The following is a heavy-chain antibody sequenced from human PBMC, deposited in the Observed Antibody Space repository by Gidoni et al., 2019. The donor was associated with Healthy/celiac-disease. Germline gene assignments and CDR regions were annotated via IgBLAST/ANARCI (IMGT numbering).Heavy chain of an antibody. D-gene: IGHD3-16*01. Sequence: QVQLVQSGAEVKKPGASVKVSCKASGYTFTSYYMHWVRQAPGQGLEWMGIINPSGGSTSYAQKFQGRVTMTRDTSTSKVYMELSSLRSEDTAVYYCARVAGPWGAPDDAFDIWGQGTMVTVSS. CDR3: ARVAGPWGAPDDAFDI. CDR1: GYTFTSYY. J-gene: IGHJ3*02. CDR2: INPSGGST. V-gene: IGHV1-46*01.